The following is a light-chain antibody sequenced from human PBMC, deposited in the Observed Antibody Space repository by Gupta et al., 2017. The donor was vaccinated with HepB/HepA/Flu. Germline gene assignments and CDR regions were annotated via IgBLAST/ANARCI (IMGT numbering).Light chain of an antibody. J-gene: IGLJ2*01. Sequence: QPVLTQSSSVSASLGSSVKLTCTLSSGHSSYIIAWHQQQPGKAPRYLMKLEGSGSYNKGSGVPDRFSGSSSGADRYLTISNLQSEDEADYYCETWDTNTHMVLGGGTKLTVL. CDR1: SGHSSYI. CDR2: LEGSGSY. CDR3: ETWDTNTHMV. V-gene: IGLV4-60*03.